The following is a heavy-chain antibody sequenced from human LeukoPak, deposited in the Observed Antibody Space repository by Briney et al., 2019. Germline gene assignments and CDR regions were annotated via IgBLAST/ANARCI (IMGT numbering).Heavy chain of an antibody. J-gene: IGHJ4*02. CDR1: GISISSSDW. CDR3: ARGGPSVTTFDY. V-gene: IGHV4-4*02. Sequence: SGTLSLTCAVSGISISSSDWWSWIRQPPGKGLQWIGEIHQLESTNYNPSLRSRSIISVDKSKNQVSLKLTSVTAADTAVYYCARGGPSVTTFDYWGQGTLVTVSS. D-gene: IGHD4-17*01. CDR2: IHQLEST.